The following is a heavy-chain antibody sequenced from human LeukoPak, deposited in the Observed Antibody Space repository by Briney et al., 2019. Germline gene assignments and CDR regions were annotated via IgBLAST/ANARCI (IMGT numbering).Heavy chain of an antibody. CDR1: GFTFSDYY. D-gene: IGHD3-3*01. CDR3: ARDIKETYYDFWSGLRMRYYYYMDV. V-gene: IGHV3-11*04. J-gene: IGHJ6*03. CDR2: GSSGSSTM. Sequence: GGSLRLSCAASGFTFSDYYMSWIRQAPGKALEWVSYGSSGSSTMYYADSVKGRFTVSRDNAKNSLYLQMNSLRAEDTAVYYCARDIKETYYDFWSGLRMRYYYYMDVWGKGTTVTVSS.